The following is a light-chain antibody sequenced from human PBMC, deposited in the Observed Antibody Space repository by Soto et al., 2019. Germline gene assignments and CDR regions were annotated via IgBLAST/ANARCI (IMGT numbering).Light chain of an antibody. V-gene: IGLV2-23*01. CDR2: EGR. J-gene: IGLJ1*01. CDR3: LSYGKV. Sequence: QSVLSRPASVSGSPGQSITISCTGINSGVVNYEYVSWYQQFPDKAPKLIIYEGRERPSGVSDRFSGSKSDNAASLTISALQTEDEAEYFCLSYGKVFGTGTKVTVL. CDR1: NSGVVNYEY.